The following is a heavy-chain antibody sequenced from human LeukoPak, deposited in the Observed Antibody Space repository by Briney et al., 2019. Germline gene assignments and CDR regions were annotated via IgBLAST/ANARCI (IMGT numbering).Heavy chain of an antibody. D-gene: IGHD2-2*01. J-gene: IGHJ4*02. CDR1: GGSFSGYY. V-gene: IGHV4-34*01. CDR3: ARGPDIVVVPAASYNYFDY. Sequence: SETLSLTCAVYGGSFSGYYWSWIRQPPGKGLEWIGEINHSGSTNYNPSLKSRVTISVDTSKNQFSLKLSSVTAADTAVYYCARGPDIVVVPAASYNYFDYWGQGTLVTVSS. CDR2: INHSGST.